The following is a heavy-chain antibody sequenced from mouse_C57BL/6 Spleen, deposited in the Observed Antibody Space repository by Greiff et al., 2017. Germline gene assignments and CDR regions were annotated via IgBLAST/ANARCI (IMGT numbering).Heavy chain of an antibody. CDR2: IWRGGST. CDR3: GKTCYSSYVLDY. Sequence: VQGVESGPGLVQPSQSLSITCTVSGFSLTSYGVHWVRQSPGKGLEWLGVIWRGGSTDYNAAFMSRLSIPKDNSKSQVFFKMNSLQADDTAIYYGGKTCYSSYVLDYWGQGTTLTVSS. J-gene: IGHJ2*01. V-gene: IGHV2-5*01. D-gene: IGHD2-5*01. CDR1: GFSLTSYG.